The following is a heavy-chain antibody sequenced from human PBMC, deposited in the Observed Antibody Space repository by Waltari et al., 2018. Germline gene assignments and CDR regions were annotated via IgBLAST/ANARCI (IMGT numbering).Heavy chain of an antibody. CDR3: ASLGRRAGLFDY. CDR1: GYSISSGYY. Sequence: QVQLQESGPGLVKPSETLSLTCAVSGYSISSGYYWGWIRQPPGKGLEWIGSIYHSGSTYYNPSLKSRVTISVDTSKNQFSLKLSSVTAADTAGYYCASLGRRAGLFDYWGQGTLVTVSS. V-gene: IGHV4-38-2*01. CDR2: IYHSGST. J-gene: IGHJ4*02.